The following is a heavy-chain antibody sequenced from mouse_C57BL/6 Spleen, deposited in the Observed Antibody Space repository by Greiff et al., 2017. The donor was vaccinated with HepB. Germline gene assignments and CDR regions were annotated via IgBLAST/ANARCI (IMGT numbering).Heavy chain of an antibody. V-gene: IGHV5-4*03. J-gene: IGHJ4*01. D-gene: IGHD1-1*01. Sequence: DVMLVESGGGLVKPGGSLKLSCAASGFTFSSYAMSWVRQTPEKRLEWVATISDGGSYTYYPDNVKGRFTISRDNAKNNLYLQMSHLKSEDTAMYYCARARIYDAMDYWGQGTSVTVSS. CDR2: ISDGGSYT. CDR3: ARARIYDAMDY. CDR1: GFTFSSYA.